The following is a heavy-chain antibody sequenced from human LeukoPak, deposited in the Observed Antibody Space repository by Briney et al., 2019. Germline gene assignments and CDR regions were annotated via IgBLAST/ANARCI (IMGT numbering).Heavy chain of an antibody. Sequence: SETLSLTCTVSGYSISSGYYWGWIRQPPGKGLEWIGSIYHSGSTYYNPSLKSRVTISVDTSKNQFSLKLSSVTAADTAVYYCARAHERGATIKGKWFDPWGQGTLVTVSS. CDR1: GYSISSGYY. D-gene: IGHD5-12*01. J-gene: IGHJ5*02. V-gene: IGHV4-38-2*02. CDR2: IYHSGST. CDR3: ARAHERGATIKGKWFDP.